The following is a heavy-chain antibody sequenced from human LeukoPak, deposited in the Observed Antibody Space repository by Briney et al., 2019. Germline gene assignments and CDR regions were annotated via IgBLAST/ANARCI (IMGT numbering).Heavy chain of an antibody. Sequence: GGSLRLSCAASGFTFSSYAMHWVRQAPGKGLEYVSAISSNGGSTYYANSVKGRFTISRDNSKNTLYLQMGSLRAEDMAVYYCATSRRFLEWLPSFSGIDYWGQGTLVTVSS. J-gene: IGHJ4*02. CDR1: GFTFSSYA. CDR2: ISSNGGST. D-gene: IGHD3-3*01. CDR3: ATSRRFLEWLPSFSGIDY. V-gene: IGHV3-64*01.